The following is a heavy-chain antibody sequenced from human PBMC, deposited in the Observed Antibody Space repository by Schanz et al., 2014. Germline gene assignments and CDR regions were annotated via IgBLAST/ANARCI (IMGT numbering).Heavy chain of an antibody. D-gene: IGHD7-27*01. Sequence: VQLVESGGGVVQPGGSVRLSCAGSGFTFNGYSMHWVRQAPGKGLEWLSYISRDGTTSYYADSVKGRFTISRDNAKNSLYLEMTSLRGEDTAVYYCARENLNWEAFDIWGQGTVVTVS. CDR3: ARENLNWEAFDI. J-gene: IGHJ3*02. CDR2: ISRDGTTS. V-gene: IGHV3-48*04. CDR1: GFTFNGYS.